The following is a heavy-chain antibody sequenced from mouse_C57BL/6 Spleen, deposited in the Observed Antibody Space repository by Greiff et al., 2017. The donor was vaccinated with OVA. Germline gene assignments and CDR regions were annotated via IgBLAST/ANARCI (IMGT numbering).Heavy chain of an antibody. D-gene: IGHD1-1*01. Sequence: VQLKESGPELVKPGASVKISCKASGYSFTDYNMNWVKQSNGKSLEWIGVINPNYGTTSYNQKFKGKATLTVDQSSSTAYMQLNSLTSEDSAVYYCAYYGSRATMITSWYFDVWGTGTTVTVSS. CDR2: INPNYGTT. CDR3: AYYGSRATMITSWYFDV. CDR1: GYSFTDYN. V-gene: IGHV1-39*01. J-gene: IGHJ1*03.